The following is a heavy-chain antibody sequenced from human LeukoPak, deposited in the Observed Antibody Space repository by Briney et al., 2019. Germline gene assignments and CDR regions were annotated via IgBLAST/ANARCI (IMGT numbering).Heavy chain of an antibody. J-gene: IGHJ4*02. Sequence: ASVKVSCKASGYTFTGYYMHWVRQAPGQGLEWMGWISAYNGNTNYAQKLQGRVTMTTDTSTSTAYMELRSLRSDDTAVYYCARGFYYDILTGYYTMRGYFDYWGQGTLVTVSS. CDR2: ISAYNGNT. D-gene: IGHD3-9*01. CDR3: ARGFYYDILTGYYTMRGYFDY. V-gene: IGHV1-18*04. CDR1: GYTFTGYY.